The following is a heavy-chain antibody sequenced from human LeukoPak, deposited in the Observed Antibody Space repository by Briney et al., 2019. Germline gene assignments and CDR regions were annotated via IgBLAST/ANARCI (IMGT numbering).Heavy chain of an antibody. CDR1: GGSFSGYY. CDR2: INHSGST. CDR3: ARGFKRVGRFLEWLDWYYMDV. Sequence: SETLSLTCAVYGGSFSGYYWSWIRQPPGKGLEWIGEINHSGSTNHNPSLKSRVTISVDTSKNQFSLKLSSVTAADTAVYYCARGFKRVGRFLEWLDWYYMDVWGKGTTVTVSS. J-gene: IGHJ6*03. D-gene: IGHD3-3*01. V-gene: IGHV4-34*01.